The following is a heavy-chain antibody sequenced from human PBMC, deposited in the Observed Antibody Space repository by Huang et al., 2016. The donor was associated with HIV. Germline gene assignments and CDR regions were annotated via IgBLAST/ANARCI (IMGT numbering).Heavy chain of an antibody. V-gene: IGHV1-69*01. CDR3: ARESNIVVVPHTIKFFDY. CDR2: SIPIFGTT. Sequence: QVQLVQSGAEVKKPGSSVKVSCKASGGSFSNHVFSWVRQGPGPGLEWMGGSIPIFGTTNYAQKFQGRVTITADEATGTAYLELSSLRSEDTAVYFCARESNIVVVPHTIKFFDYWGQGTLVTVSS. J-gene: IGHJ4*02. D-gene: IGHD2-2*01. CDR1: GGSFSNHV.